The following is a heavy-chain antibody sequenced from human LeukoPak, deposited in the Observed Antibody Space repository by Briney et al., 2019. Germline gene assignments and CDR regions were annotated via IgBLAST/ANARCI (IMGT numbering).Heavy chain of an antibody. CDR2: ISYDGSNK. V-gene: IGHV3-30-3*01. CDR1: GFTFSSYA. J-gene: IGHJ4*02. CDR3: ASRLDYVWGSYRPQLDY. Sequence: GGSLRLSCAASGFTFSSYAMHWVRQAPGKGLEWVAVISYDGSNKYYADSVKGRFTISRDNSKNTLYLLMNSLRAEDTAVYYCASRLDYVWGSYRPQLDYWGQGTLVTVSS. D-gene: IGHD3-16*02.